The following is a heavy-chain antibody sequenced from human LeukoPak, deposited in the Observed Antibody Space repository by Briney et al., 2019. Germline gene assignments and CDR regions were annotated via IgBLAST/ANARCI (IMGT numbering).Heavy chain of an antibody. CDR1: GGSFSGYY. D-gene: IGHD1-26*01. Sequence: PSETLSLTCAVYGGSFSGYYWTWIRQPPGKGLEWIGQVHHSGSTNYNPSLKSRLTMSVDTSKNQFSLKLSSVTAADTAVYYCARGPLLGGFDSWGQGTLVTVSS. V-gene: IGHV4-34*01. CDR3: ARGPLLGGFDS. CDR2: VHHSGST. J-gene: IGHJ4*02.